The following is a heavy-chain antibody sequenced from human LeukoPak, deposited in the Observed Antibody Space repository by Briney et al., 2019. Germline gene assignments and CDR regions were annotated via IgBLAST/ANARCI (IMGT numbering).Heavy chain of an antibody. D-gene: IGHD2-8*01. J-gene: IGHJ1*01. V-gene: IGHV3-7*01. Sequence: PGGSLRLSCAASGFTFSNYWMSWVRQAPGKGLEWVANIKQDGSEKYYVDSVKGRFTISRDNAKNSLFLQMNSLRAEDTAVYYCARRHESNGPFYPQWGQGTLVTVSS. CDR2: IKQDGSEK. CDR1: GFTFSNYW. CDR3: ARRHESNGPFYPQ.